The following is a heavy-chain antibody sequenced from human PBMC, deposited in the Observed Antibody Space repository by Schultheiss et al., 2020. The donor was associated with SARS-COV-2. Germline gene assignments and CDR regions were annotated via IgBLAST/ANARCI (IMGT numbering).Heavy chain of an antibody. CDR1: GYTFSNYG. V-gene: IGHV1-69*10. CDR3: ARRSLYSSSWYNYYFDY. Sequence: SVKVSCKASGYTFSNYGVNWVRQAPGQGLEWMGGIIPILGIANYAQKFQGRVTITADKSTSTAYMELSSLRSEDTAVYYCARRSLYSSSWYNYYFDYWGQGTLVTVSS. J-gene: IGHJ4*02. D-gene: IGHD6-13*01. CDR2: IIPILGIA.